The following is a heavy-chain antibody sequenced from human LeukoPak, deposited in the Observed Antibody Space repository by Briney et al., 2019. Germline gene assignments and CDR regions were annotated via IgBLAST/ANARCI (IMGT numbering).Heavy chain of an antibody. CDR1: GFTFRGYG. D-gene: IGHD6-19*01. Sequence: PWGSLRLSCAASGFTFRGYGMNWVRQAPGKGLEWVSSISFSSNYKYYADSVEGRFTISRDNANNSLYLQMSSLRVEDTAIYYCAREKQWLTPVDAFDIWGPGTMVTVSS. CDR2: ISFSSNYK. CDR3: AREKQWLTPVDAFDI. V-gene: IGHV3-21*01. J-gene: IGHJ3*02.